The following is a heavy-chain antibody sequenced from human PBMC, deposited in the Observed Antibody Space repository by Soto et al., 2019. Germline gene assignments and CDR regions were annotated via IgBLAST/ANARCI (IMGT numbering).Heavy chain of an antibody. CDR3: AKENGYSSSWFEFDY. Sequence: EVQLLESGGGLVQPGGSLRLSCAASGFTFSSYAMSWVRQAPGKGLEWVSAISGSGGSTYYADSVQGRFTISRDNSKHTLYLQMNSLRAEDTAVYYCAKENGYSSSWFEFDYWGQGTLVTVSS. J-gene: IGHJ4*02. D-gene: IGHD6-13*01. V-gene: IGHV3-23*01. CDR1: GFTFSSYA. CDR2: ISGSGGST.